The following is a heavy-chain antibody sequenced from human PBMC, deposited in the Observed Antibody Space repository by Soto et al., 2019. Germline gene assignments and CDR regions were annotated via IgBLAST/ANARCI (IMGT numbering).Heavy chain of an antibody. D-gene: IGHD6-6*01. CDR2: ISSNGVGT. Sequence: EVQLAESGGGLAQPGGSLRLSCAASGFTFSRYAMDWVRQAPGKGLEYVSGISSNGVGTYYANSVQGRFTISRDNSKNTVYLQMGSLSPEDMAVYYCARRARPDFYYMDVWGKGTTVTVSS. V-gene: IGHV3-64*01. CDR3: ARRARPDFYYMDV. CDR1: GFTFSRYA. J-gene: IGHJ6*03.